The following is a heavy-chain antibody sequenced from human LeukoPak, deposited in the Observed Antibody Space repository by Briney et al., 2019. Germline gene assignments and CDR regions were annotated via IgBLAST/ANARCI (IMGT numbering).Heavy chain of an antibody. CDR2: IKQDGSET. D-gene: IGHD4-23*01. Sequence: GGSLRLSCAASGFTFTNNFMSWVRQVLGKGLEWVANIKQDGSETTYADSVRGRFTIFRDNAKDSVYLQMNSLRAEDTAMYYCAKNGGKLHYYYMDVWGKGTTVTISS. CDR1: GFTFTNNF. J-gene: IGHJ6*03. CDR3: AKNGGKLHYYYMDV. V-gene: IGHV3-7*01.